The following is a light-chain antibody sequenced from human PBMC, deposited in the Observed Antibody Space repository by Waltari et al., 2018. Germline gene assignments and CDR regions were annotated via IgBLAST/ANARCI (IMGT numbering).Light chain of an antibody. Sequence: EIVLTQSPGTLSLSPGERATLSCRASQSITSNYLAWYQQKPGQAPRLLIYGASTRATGIPDRFRGSGSGTDFTLTISRLEPEDFAVYYCQHFGNSRYTFGQGTNLEIK. J-gene: IGKJ2*01. CDR2: GAS. CDR3: QHFGNSRYT. CDR1: QSITSNY. V-gene: IGKV3-20*01.